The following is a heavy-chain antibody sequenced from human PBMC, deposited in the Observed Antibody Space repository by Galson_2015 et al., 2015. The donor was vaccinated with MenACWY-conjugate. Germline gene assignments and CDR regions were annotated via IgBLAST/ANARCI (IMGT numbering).Heavy chain of an antibody. J-gene: IGHJ1*01. D-gene: IGHD6-19*01. CDR2: ISWDSGSI. CDR1: GFTFDDKD. V-gene: IGHV3-9*01. Sequence: SLRLSCAGSGFTFDDKDMHWVRQAPGKGLEWVSGISWDSGSIDYADSVKGRFTISRDNAKNSLYLQISSLRAEDTALYYCAKSAEYSSGWYAIEHWGQGALVTVSS. CDR3: AKSAEYSSGWYAIEH.